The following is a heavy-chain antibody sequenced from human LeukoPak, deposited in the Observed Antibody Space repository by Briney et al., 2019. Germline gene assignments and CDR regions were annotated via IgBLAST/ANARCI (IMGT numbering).Heavy chain of an antibody. V-gene: IGHV4-34*01. CDR2: INHSGST. J-gene: IGHJ4*02. CDR3: ARGIYVWGSYRQGYYFDY. CDR1: GGSFSGYY. Sequence: ETLSLTCAVYGGSFSGYYWSWIRQPPGKGLEWIGEINHSGSTNYNPSLKSRVTISVDTSKNQFSLKLSSVTAADTAVYYCARGIYVWGSYRQGYYFDYWGQGTLVTVSS. D-gene: IGHD3-16*02.